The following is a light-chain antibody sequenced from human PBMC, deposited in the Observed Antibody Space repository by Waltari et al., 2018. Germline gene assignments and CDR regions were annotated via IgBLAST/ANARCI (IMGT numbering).Light chain of an antibody. J-gene: IGKJ1*01. CDR2: AAS. CDR1: QGINNY. Sequence: DIQMTQSPSSLSASVGDRVTITCRASQGINNYLAWYQQKPGKGPNLLIYAASTLPSGVPSRFSGSESGTEFTLTISSLQPEDVATYYCQKYNRAPWTFGQGTKVEIK. V-gene: IGKV1-27*01. CDR3: QKYNRAPWT.